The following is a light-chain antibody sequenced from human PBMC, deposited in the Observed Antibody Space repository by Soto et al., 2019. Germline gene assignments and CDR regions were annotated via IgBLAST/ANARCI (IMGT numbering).Light chain of an antibody. Sequence: QSVLTQPASVSGSSGQSITISCTGTSSDVGNYNLVSWCQQHPGKAPKLMIYEGSKRPSGVSNRFSGSKSGNTASLTISGLQAEDEADYYCCSYAGSNTFVFGTGTRSPS. CDR2: EGS. J-gene: IGLJ1*01. CDR3: CSYAGSNTFV. CDR1: SSDVGNYNL. V-gene: IGLV2-23*03.